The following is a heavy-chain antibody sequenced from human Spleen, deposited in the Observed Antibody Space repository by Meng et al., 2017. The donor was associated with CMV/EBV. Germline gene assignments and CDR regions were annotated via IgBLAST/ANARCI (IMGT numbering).Heavy chain of an antibody. CDR3: AKGVEPASGIGDWFDP. V-gene: IGHV1-46*01. D-gene: IGHD6-13*01. Sequence: GYTFSIYYMHWVRQAPGRVLVWMGLINPRDGGTRYAQKFQDRVTMTSDTSTSTVYMELRSLRSADTAVYYCAKGVEPASGIGDWFDPWGQGTLVTVSS. J-gene: IGHJ5*02. CDR1: GYTFSIYY. CDR2: INPRDGGT.